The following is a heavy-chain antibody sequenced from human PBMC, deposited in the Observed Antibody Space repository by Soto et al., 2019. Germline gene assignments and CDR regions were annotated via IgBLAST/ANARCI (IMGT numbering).Heavy chain of an antibody. CDR2: ISYDGSNK. CDR1: GFTFSSYA. J-gene: IGHJ6*02. D-gene: IGHD4-17*01. V-gene: IGHV3-30-3*01. CDR3: ARDRGGSDYGYYYYYGMDV. Sequence: GGSLRLSCAASGFTFSSYAMHWVRQAPGKGLEWVAVISYDGSNKYYADSVKGRFTISRDNSKNTLYLQMNSLRAEDTAVYYCARDRGGSDYGYYYYYGMDVWGQGTTVTVSS.